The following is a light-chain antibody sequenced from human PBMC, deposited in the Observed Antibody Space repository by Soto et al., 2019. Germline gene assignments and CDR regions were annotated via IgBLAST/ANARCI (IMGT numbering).Light chain of an antibody. CDR3: ATWADSLNGVV. Sequence: QSVLTQPPSASGTPGQTITISCSGSNSDIGSHSVDWYQQFPGMTPRLLINSNDQRSTGVSDRFSGSKSGTSATLGISGLQSEDEADYYCATWADSLNGVVFGGGTKLTVL. V-gene: IGLV1-44*01. J-gene: IGLJ2*01. CDR1: NSDIGSHS. CDR2: SND.